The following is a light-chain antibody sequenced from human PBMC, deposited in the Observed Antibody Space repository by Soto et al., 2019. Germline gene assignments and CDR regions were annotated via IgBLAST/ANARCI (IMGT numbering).Light chain of an antibody. CDR1: SSDVGGYNY. CDR2: DVS. CDR3: CSYAGSYTYV. Sequence: QSVLTQLRSVSGSPGRSVTISCTGNSSDVGGYNYVSWYQQHPGKAPKLMIYDVSKRPSGVPDRFSGSKSGNTASLTISGLQAEDEADYYCCSYAGSYTYVFGTGTKVTVL. V-gene: IGLV2-11*01. J-gene: IGLJ1*01.